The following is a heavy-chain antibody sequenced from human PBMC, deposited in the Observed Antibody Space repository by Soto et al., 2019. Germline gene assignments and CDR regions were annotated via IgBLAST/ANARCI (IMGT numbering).Heavy chain of an antibody. Sequence: QVQLVESGGGVVQPGRSLRLSCAASGFTFSSYGMHWVRQAPGKGLEWVAVISYDGSNKYYADSVKGRFTISRDNSKNKLYLQMNSRRAEDTAVYYCAKHFASGSYSHYYYGMDVWGQGTTVTVSS. CDR3: AKHFASGSYSHYYYGMDV. CDR2: ISYDGSNK. J-gene: IGHJ6*02. D-gene: IGHD1-26*01. V-gene: IGHV3-30*18. CDR1: GFTFSSYG.